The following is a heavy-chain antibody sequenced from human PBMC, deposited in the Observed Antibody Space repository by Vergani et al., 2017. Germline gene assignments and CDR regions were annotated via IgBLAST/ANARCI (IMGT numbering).Heavy chain of an antibody. V-gene: IGHV4-30-4*08. CDR1: GGSISSGDYY. CDR2: IYYSGST. D-gene: IGHD3-16*02. J-gene: IGHJ6*02. CDR3: ARDRTAYYDYVWGSYRYTNYYYGMDV. Sequence: QVQLQESGPGLVKPSQTLSLTCTVSGGSISSGDYYWSWIRQPPGKGLEWIGYIYYSGSTYYNPSLKSRVTISVDTSKNQFSLKLSSVTAADTAVYYCARDRTAYYDYVWGSYRYTNYYYGMDVWGQGTTVTVSS.